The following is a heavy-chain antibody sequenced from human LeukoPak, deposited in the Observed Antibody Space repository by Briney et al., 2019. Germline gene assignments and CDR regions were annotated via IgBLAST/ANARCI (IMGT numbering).Heavy chain of an antibody. V-gene: IGHV4-38-2*02. CDR2: LLHTWAT. CDR1: GFYIQTVYY. J-gene: IGHJ5*02. CDR3: ARVPGVYYDSLTGYGSGWVDP. D-gene: IGHD3-9*01. Sequence: PSGAPSLLFTGSGFYIQTVYYGRWPRHTPGKGGEGLGNLLHTWATYYNPSRRSRVTISVDTAKNQFSLRVRSMTAADTGVYYCARVPGVYYDSLTGYGSGWVDPWGQGTLVTVPS.